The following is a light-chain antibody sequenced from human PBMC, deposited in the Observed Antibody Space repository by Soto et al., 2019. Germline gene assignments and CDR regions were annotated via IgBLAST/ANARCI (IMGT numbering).Light chain of an antibody. J-gene: IGKJ1*01. CDR3: QQGYSSRWT. CDR1: QNIRSY. CDR2: ATS. V-gene: IGKV1-39*01. Sequence: DIQMTQSPSSLSASVGDRVTITCRASQNIRSYLNWYQQKPGKAPQLLIYATSSLQTGAPSRFGASGSGADFSLVISDLQPEDSATYYCQQGYSSRWTSGRGTKVDIK.